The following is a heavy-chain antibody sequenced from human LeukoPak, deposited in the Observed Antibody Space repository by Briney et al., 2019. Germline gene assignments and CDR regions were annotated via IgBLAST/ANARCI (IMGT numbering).Heavy chain of an antibody. J-gene: IGHJ6*03. Sequence: GGSLRLSCAASGFTFSSYAMHWVRQAPGKGLEYVSAISSNGGSTYYANSVKGRFTISRDNSKNTLYLQMGSLRAEDMAVYYCARDPYDSSAYPHFTYYYYYMDVWGKGTTVTVSS. CDR3: ARDPYDSSAYPHFTYYYYYMDV. D-gene: IGHD3-22*01. CDR1: GFTFSSYA. V-gene: IGHV3-64*01. CDR2: ISSNGGST.